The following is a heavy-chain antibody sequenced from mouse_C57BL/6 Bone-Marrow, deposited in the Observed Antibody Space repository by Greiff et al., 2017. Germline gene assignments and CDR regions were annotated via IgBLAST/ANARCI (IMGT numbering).Heavy chain of an antibody. CDR3: ARHEDCGYGNFAY. CDR1: GYTFTEYS. J-gene: IGHJ3*01. Sequence: VQLQQSGAELVKPGASVKLSCKASGYTFTEYSIHWVKQRPGQGLEWIGWIYPGSGSIKYNEKFKDKATLTADKSSSTAYMELSSLTSEDSAVYYCARHEDCGYGNFAYWGQGTLVTVSA. V-gene: IGHV1-62-2*01. D-gene: IGHD1-1*01. CDR2: IYPGSGSI.